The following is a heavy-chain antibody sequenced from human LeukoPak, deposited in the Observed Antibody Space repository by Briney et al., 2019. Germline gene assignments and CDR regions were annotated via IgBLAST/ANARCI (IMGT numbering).Heavy chain of an antibody. V-gene: IGHV3-30*07. CDR2: ISYDGARK. CDR3: ARGILTGYYNWFDP. Sequence: GGSLRLSCAASGFTFSNYAMNWVRQAPGKGLEWVAVISYDGARKYYGDSVKGRFTISRDNSKNTLYLQMNSLRAEDTAVYYCARGILTGYYNWFDPWGQGTLVTVSS. CDR1: GFTFSNYA. D-gene: IGHD3-9*01. J-gene: IGHJ5*02.